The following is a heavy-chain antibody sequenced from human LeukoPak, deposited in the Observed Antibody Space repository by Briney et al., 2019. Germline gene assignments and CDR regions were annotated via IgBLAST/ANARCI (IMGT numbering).Heavy chain of an antibody. J-gene: IGHJ4*02. CDR3: ARVAPQWLAPIDY. V-gene: IGHV1-8*03. CDR2: MNPNSGNS. D-gene: IGHD6-19*01. CDR1: GYTFTNFE. Sequence: GASVKVSCKASGYTFTNFEVNWVRQAAGQGLEWMGWMNPNSGNSGFAQKFQGRVTITSDNSISTAYMEVSGLTPDDTGVYFCARVAPQWLAPIDYWGQGTLVIVSS.